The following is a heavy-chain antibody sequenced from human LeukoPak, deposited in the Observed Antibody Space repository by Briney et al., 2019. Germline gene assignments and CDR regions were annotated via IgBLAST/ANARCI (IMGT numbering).Heavy chain of an antibody. CDR2: IYYSGTS. J-gene: IGHJ4*02. D-gene: IGHD6-19*01. CDR3: ARDVMVAVAGGRFDY. CDR1: SGSISNGGYY. Sequence: SETLSLTCTVSSGSISNGGYYWVWIRQPPGKGLEWIGSIYYSGTSYYNPSLTSRVTISVDTSKNQFSLKLSSVTAADTAAYYCARDVMVAVAGGRFDYWGQGTLVTVSS. V-gene: IGHV4-39*07.